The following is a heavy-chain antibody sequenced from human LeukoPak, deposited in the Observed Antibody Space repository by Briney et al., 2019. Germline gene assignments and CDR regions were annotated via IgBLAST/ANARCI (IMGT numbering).Heavy chain of an antibody. V-gene: IGHV3-30*18. CDR1: GFTFSSYS. J-gene: IGHJ3*02. Sequence: PGGSLRLSCAASGFTFSSYSMNWVRQAPGKGLEWVAVISYDGSNKYYADSVKGRFTISRDNSKNTLYLQMNSLRAEDTAVYYCAKSDLVGAFDIWGQGTMVTVSS. D-gene: IGHD2-8*02. CDR3: AKSDLVGAFDI. CDR2: ISYDGSNK.